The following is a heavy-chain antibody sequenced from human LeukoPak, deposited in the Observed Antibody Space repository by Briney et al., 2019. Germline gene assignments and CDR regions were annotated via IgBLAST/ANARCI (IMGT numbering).Heavy chain of an antibody. J-gene: IGHJ4*02. CDR3: AKCSRVDWLPIDY. D-gene: IGHD3-9*01. V-gene: IGHV3-23*01. Sequence: PGGSVRLSCAASAFTFSNYAMTWVRQAPGKGLEWVSAISCTGGSTYYANSVKGRFTISRDNSKNTLYLQMSSLRADDTAVYYCAKCSRVDWLPIDYWGRGTLVSAPS. CDR1: AFTFSNYA. CDR2: ISCTGGST.